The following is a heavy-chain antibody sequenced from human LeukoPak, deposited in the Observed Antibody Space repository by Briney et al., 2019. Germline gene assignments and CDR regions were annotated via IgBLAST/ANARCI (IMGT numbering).Heavy chain of an antibody. Sequence: GGSLRLSCAASGFTFSSYAMSWVRQAPGKGLEWVSAISGSGGSTYYADSVRGRFTISRDNSKNTLYLQMNSLRAEDTAVYYCAKDRLTGTIPRYFDYWGQGTLVTVSS. V-gene: IGHV3-23*01. D-gene: IGHD1-7*01. CDR1: GFTFSSYA. CDR3: AKDRLTGTIPRYFDY. CDR2: ISGSGGST. J-gene: IGHJ4*02.